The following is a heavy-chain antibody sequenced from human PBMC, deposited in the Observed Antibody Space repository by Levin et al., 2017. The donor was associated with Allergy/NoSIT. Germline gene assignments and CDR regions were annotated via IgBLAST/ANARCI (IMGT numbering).Heavy chain of an antibody. Sequence: PGGSLRLSCAASGFTVSSNYMSWVRQAPGKGLEWVSVIYSGGSTHYADSVKGRFTISRDNSKNTLYLQMNSLRAEDTAVYYCASSSTVTTMNYDYYMDVWGKGTTVTVSS. J-gene: IGHJ6*03. D-gene: IGHD4-17*01. CDR2: IYSGGST. CDR1: GFTVSSNY. CDR3: ASSSTVTTMNYDYYMDV. V-gene: IGHV3-53*01.